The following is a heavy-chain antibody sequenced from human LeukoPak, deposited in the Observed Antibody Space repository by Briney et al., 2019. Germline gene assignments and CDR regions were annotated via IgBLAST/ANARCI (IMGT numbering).Heavy chain of an antibody. CDR1: GYTFTSYG. V-gene: IGHV1-18*01. CDR2: ISAYNGNT. J-gene: IGHJ6*02. CDR3: ARGRALRYFDWSDYYGMDV. Sequence: ASVKVSCKASGYTFTSYGISWVRQAPGQGLEWMGWISAYNGNTNYAQKLQGRVTMTTDTSTSTAYMELRSLRSDDTAVYYCARGRALRYFDWSDYYGMDVWGQGTTVTVSS. D-gene: IGHD3-9*01.